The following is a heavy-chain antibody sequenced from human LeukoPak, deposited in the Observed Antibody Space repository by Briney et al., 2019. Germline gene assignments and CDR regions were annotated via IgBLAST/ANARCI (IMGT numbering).Heavy chain of an antibody. CDR3: AKTGVGYSSGWYHHGDDAFDI. D-gene: IGHD6-19*01. CDR2: ISYDGSNK. J-gene: IGHJ3*02. CDR1: GFTFSSYG. V-gene: IGHV3-30*18. Sequence: GGSLRLSCAASGFTFSSYGVHWVRQAPGKGLEWVAVISYDGSNKYYADSVKGRFTISRDNSKNTLYLQMNSLRAEDTAVYYCAKTGVGYSSGWYHHGDDAFDIWGQGTMVTVSS.